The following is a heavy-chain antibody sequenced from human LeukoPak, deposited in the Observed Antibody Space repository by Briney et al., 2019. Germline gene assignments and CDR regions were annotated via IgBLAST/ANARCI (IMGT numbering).Heavy chain of an antibody. V-gene: IGHV4-59*01. Sequence: KPSETLSLTCTVSGDSISSYYWSWIRQPPGKGLEWIGYIYYSGSTNYNPSLKSRVTISVDTSKNQFSLKLSSVTAADTAVYYCARNYGDYENWFDPWGQGTLVTVSS. D-gene: IGHD4-17*01. CDR2: IYYSGST. J-gene: IGHJ5*02. CDR1: GDSISSYY. CDR3: ARNYGDYENWFDP.